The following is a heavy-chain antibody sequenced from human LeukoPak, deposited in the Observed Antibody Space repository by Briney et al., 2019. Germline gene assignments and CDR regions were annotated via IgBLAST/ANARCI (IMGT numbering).Heavy chain of an antibody. CDR2: INPNSGGT. Sequence: ASVKVSCKASGYTFTGYYMHWVRQAPGQGLEWMGWINPNSGGTNYAQKFQGRVTMTRDTSINTAYMELSSLRSEDTAVYYCATVPSLDCWGQGTLVTVSS. V-gene: IGHV1-2*02. CDR1: GYTFTGYY. CDR3: ATVPSLDC. J-gene: IGHJ4*02.